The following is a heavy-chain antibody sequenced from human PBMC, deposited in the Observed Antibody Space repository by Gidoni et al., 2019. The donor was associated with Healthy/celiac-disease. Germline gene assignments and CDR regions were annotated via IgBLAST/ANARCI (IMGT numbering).Heavy chain of an antibody. V-gene: IGHV1-8*01. CDR2: MNPNSGNT. CDR3: ADSSGYPLGYDAFDI. D-gene: IGHD3-22*01. CDR1: GYTVPSYD. J-gene: IGHJ3*02. Sequence: HVQLVQSGAEVKKPVASVKVSCQASGYTVPSYDINWVRQATGQVLEWMGWMNPNSGNTGYAQKVQGRVTMTRNTSISTAYMELSSLRSEDTAVYYCADSSGYPLGYDAFDIWGQGTMVTVSS.